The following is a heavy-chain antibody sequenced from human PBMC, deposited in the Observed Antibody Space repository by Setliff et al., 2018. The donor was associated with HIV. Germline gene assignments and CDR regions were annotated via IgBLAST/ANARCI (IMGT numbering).Heavy chain of an antibody. Sequence: SETLSLTCAVSGYSISSGCYWGWIRQPPGKGLEWIGSMYHTGSTYYSPSLNSRFTISVDTSKNQFSLKLRSVTAADTAVYYCARASSDIPGVDSNYFDDWGQGTLVTVSS. CDR3: ARASSDIPGVDSNYFDD. CDR1: GYSISSGCY. V-gene: IGHV4-38-2*01. CDR2: MYHTGST. D-gene: IGHD2-2*01. J-gene: IGHJ4*02.